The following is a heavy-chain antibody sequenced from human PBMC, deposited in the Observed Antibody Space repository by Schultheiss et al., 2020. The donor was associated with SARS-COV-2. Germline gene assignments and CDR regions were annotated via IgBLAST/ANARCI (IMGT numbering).Heavy chain of an antibody. Sequence: GGSLRLSCAASGFTFSSYGMHWVRQAPGKGLEWVAVISYDGSNKYYADSVKGRFTISRDNSKNTLYLQMNSLRAEDTAVYYCARANSPKGGVTTFWGDWGQGTLVTVSS. J-gene: IGHJ4*02. CDR1: GFTFSSYG. D-gene: IGHD3-16*01. V-gene: IGHV3-30*03. CDR3: ARANSPKGGVTTFWGD. CDR2: ISYDGSNK.